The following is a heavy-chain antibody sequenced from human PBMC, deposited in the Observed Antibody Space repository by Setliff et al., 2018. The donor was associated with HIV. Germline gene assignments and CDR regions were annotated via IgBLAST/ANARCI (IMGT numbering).Heavy chain of an antibody. D-gene: IGHD3-3*01. V-gene: IGHV1-46*01. CDR1: GYTFTSYY. Sequence: ASEKFSCKASGYTFTSYYMHWVRQAPGQGLEWMGIINPSGGSQSYAQKFQGRVTMTRDTSTSTVYMELRSLRSEDTAVYYCARDTYYKFWSGLEDYYYYMDVWGKGTTVTVSS. CDR2: INPSGGSQ. CDR3: ARDTYYKFWSGLEDYYYYMDV. J-gene: IGHJ6*03.